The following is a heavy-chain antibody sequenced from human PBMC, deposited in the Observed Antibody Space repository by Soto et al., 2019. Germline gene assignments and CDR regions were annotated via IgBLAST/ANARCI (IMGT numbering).Heavy chain of an antibody. J-gene: IGHJ4*02. CDR3: ARGQWSAVVVIPFDY. V-gene: IGHV1-46*01. CDR1: GYTFTSYY. CDR2: INPSGGST. Sequence: KKRRASVKVSCRASGYTFTSYYMHWVRQAPGQGLEWMGIINPSGGSTSYAQKFQGRVTMTRDTSTSTVYMELSSLGSEDTAVYYCARGQWSAVVVIPFDYWGQGTLVTVSS. D-gene: IGHD3-22*01.